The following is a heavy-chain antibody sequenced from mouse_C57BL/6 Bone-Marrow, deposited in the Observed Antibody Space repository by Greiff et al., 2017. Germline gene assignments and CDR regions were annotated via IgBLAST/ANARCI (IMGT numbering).Heavy chain of an antibody. CDR3: THCGSSYEAMDY. CDR1: GFTFSDAW. V-gene: IGHV6-6*01. Sequence: EVNLVESGGGLVQPGGSMKLSCAASGFTFSDAWMDWVRQSPEKGLEWVAEIRNKANNHATYYAESVKGRFTISRDDSKSSVYLQMNSLRAEDTGIYYCTHCGSSYEAMDYWGQGTSVTVSS. J-gene: IGHJ4*01. D-gene: IGHD1-1*01. CDR2: IRNKANNHAT.